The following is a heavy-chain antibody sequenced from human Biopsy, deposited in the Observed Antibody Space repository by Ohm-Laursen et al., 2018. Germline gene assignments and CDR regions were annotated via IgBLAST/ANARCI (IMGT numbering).Heavy chain of an antibody. J-gene: IGHJ5*02. CDR3: ARHPTGFWFDP. CDR2: IYNTETT. CDR1: GGSISSSTTYY. Sequence: SQTLSLTSTVSGGSISSSTTYYWAWLRQPPGKGLEWIGSIYNTETTFYNPSLKSRVTISVDTSTNQFSLKVSSVTAADTALYFCARHPTGFWFDPWGHGTLVTVSS. V-gene: IGHV4-39*01.